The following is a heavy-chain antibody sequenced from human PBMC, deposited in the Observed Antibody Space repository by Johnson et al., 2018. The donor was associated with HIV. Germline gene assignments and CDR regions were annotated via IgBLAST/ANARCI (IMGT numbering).Heavy chain of an antibody. CDR2: IKKDGSEK. J-gene: IGHJ3*02. D-gene: IGHD6-25*01. CDR1: GFTVSSNY. CDR3: ARVGAAGVDAFDI. Sequence: VQVVESGGGVVQPGRSLRLSCAASGFTVSSNYMSWVRQAPGKGLEWVANIKKDGSEKYYVDSVKGRFTISRDNAKNSLYLQMNSLRAEDTAVYYCARVGAAGVDAFDIWGQGTMVTVSS. V-gene: IGHV3-7*01.